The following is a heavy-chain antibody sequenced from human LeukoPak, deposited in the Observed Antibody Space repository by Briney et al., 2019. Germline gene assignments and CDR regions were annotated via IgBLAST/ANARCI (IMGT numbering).Heavy chain of an antibody. CDR1: GFTFSSYE. D-gene: IGHD3-10*01. CDR3: ARGQYYGSEHPYMDV. J-gene: IGHJ6*03. V-gene: IGHV3-48*03. CDR2: ISSSGSTI. Sequence: GGSLRLSCAASGFTFSSYEMNWVRQAPGKGLEWVSYISSSGSTIYYADSVKGRFTISRDNAKNSLYLQMNSLRAEDTAVYYCARGQYYGSEHPYMDVWGKGTTVTISS.